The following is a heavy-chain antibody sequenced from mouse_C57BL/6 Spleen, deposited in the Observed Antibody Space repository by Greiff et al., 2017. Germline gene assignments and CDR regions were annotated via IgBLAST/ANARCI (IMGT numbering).Heavy chain of an antibody. D-gene: IGHD1-1*01. CDR3: AIHEDYGNFAY. CDR1: GFNFSSYG. J-gene: IGHJ3*01. CDR2: ISSGCSYT. Sequence: EVHLVESGADLVKPGGSLKLSCAASGFNFSSYGMTWVRQTPDKRLEWVATISSGCSYTYYPDSVKGRFTITRDNAKNTLYLQMSSLKSEDTAMYYCAIHEDYGNFAYWGQGTLVTVSA. V-gene: IGHV5-6*01.